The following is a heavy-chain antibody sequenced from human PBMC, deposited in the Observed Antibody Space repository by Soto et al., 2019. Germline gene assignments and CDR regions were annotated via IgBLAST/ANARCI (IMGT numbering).Heavy chain of an antibody. CDR2: ISSSGSTI. CDR1: VFIFSDYY. D-gene: IGHD3-3*01. CDR3: ARDESTIFGVDPDAFDI. J-gene: IGHJ3*02. Sequence: SLRLSCALSVFIFSDYYMTWIRQAPGKGLEWVSYISSSGSTIYYADSVKGRFTISRDNAKNSLYLQMNSLRAEDTAVYYCARDESTIFGVDPDAFDIWGQGTMVTVSS. V-gene: IGHV3-11*01.